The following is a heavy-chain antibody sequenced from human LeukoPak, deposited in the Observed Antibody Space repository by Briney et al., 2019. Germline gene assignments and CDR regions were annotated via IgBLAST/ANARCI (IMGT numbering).Heavy chain of an antibody. J-gene: IGHJ4*02. V-gene: IGHV3-30*18. CDR1: GFTFSSYG. D-gene: IGHD3-3*01. CDR3: AKAGWSGFGYFDH. CDR2: ISYDGSNK. Sequence: GRSLRLSCVASGFTFSSYGMHWVRQAPGKGLEWVAVISYDGSNKYYADSVKGRFTISRDNSKNTLYLQMNSLRAKDTAVYYCAKAGWSGFGYFDHWGQGTLVTVSS.